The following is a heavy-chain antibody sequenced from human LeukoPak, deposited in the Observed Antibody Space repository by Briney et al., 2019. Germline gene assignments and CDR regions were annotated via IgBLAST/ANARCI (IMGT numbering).Heavy chain of an antibody. V-gene: IGHV4-30-2*01. CDR1: GGSISSGGYY. CDR3: AKSYGDYSLWWFDP. J-gene: IGHJ5*02. CDR2: IYHSGST. D-gene: IGHD4-17*01. Sequence: SQTLSLTCTVSGGSISSGGYYWSWIRQPPGKGLEWIGEIYHSGSTNYNPSLKSRVTISVDKSKNQFSLKLSSVTAADTAVYYCAKSYGDYSLWWFDPWGQGTLVTVSS.